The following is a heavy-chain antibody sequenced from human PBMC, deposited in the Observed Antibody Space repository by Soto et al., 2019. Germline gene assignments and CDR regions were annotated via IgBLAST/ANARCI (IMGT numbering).Heavy chain of an antibody. D-gene: IGHD6-6*01. Sequence: QVQLQQWGAGLLRPSETLSLTCAVYDGSLSGYQWSWICQPPGKGLEWIGEINHSGSTNYNPSLKSRVTISVDTSKNQFSLKVTSVTDADTAVYYCARRPDGFDVWGQGTMVTAS. J-gene: IGHJ3*01. CDR2: INHSGST. CDR3: ARRPDGFDV. CDR1: DGSLSGYQ. V-gene: IGHV4-34*01.